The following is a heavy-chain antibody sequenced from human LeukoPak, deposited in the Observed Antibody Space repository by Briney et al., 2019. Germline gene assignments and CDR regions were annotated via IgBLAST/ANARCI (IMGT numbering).Heavy chain of an antibody. Sequence: PSETLSLTCTVSGGSINSYYWSWIRQPPGKGLEWIGYIYYSGSTSYNPSLRSRVTISVDTSKNQFSLKLSSVTAADTAVYYCATDGNFDLWGRGTLVTVSS. J-gene: IGHJ2*01. CDR1: GGSINSYY. D-gene: IGHD1-26*01. V-gene: IGHV4-59*01. CDR2: IYYSGST. CDR3: ATDGNFDL.